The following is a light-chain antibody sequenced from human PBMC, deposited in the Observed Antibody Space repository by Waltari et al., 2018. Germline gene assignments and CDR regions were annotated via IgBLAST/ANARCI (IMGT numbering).Light chain of an antibody. V-gene: IGKV1-5*03. Sequence: DIQMTQSPSTLSASIGDRVTITCRASQSITNWLACYQQKPGKAPKLRIYEASALEDVVPSRFSGSGSGTEFTFTISCLQPDDFAAYYCQQYFNYPWTFGQGTTV. J-gene: IGKJ1*01. CDR3: QQYFNYPWT. CDR2: EAS. CDR1: QSITNW.